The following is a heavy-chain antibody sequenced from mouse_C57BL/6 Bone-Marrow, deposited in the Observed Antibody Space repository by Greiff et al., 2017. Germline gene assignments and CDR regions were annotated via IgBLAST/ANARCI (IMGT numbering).Heavy chain of an antibody. D-gene: IGHD4-1*02. V-gene: IGHV1-64*01. CDR2: IHPNSGST. CDR1: GYTFTSYW. J-gene: IGHJ4*01. CDR3: ARTRPNWDGYYAMDY. Sequence: VQLQQPGAELVKPGASVKLSCKASGYTFTSYWMHWVKQRPGQGLEWIGMIHPNSGSTNYNEKFKSKATLTVDKSSSTAYMQLSSLTSEDSAVYYCARTRPNWDGYYAMDYWGQGTSVTVSS.